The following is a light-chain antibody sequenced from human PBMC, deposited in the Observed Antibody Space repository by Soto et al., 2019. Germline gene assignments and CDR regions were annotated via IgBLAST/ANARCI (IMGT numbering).Light chain of an antibody. CDR1: HTISSW. CDR2: KAS. V-gene: IGKV1-5*03. CDR3: QHYNSYSEA. J-gene: IGKJ1*01. Sequence: DIQMTQSPSTLSGSVGDRVTITCRASHTISSWLAWYQQKPGKAPKLLIYKASTLKSGVPSRFSGSGSVAGFTLTISSLQPDDFATYYCQHYNSYSEAFGQGTKVDIK.